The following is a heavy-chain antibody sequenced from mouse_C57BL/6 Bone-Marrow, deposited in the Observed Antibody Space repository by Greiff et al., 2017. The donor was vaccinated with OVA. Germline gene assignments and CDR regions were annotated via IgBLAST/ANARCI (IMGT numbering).Heavy chain of an antibody. CDR1: GYSFTSYY. D-gene: IGHD2-1*01. Sequence: VQLQQSGPELVKPGASVKISCKASGYSFTSYYIHWVKQRPGQGLEWIGWIYPGSGNTKYNEKFKGKATLTADTSSSTAYMQLSSLTSEDSAVYYCARGIYYGNYPDYWGQGTTLTVSS. CDR2: IYPGSGNT. V-gene: IGHV1-66*01. CDR3: ARGIYYGNYPDY. J-gene: IGHJ2*01.